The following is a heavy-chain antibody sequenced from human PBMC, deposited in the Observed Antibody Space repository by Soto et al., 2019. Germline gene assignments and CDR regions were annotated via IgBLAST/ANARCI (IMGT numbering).Heavy chain of an antibody. CDR3: ARLNYYYDSSTYGMDV. CDR2: ISAYNGNT. V-gene: IGHV1-18*04. J-gene: IGHJ6*02. Sequence: ASVKVSCKASGYTFTSYGISWVRQAPGQGLEWMGWISAYNGNTNYAQKLQGRVTMTTDTSTSTAYMELRSLRSDDTVVYYCARLNYYYDSSTYGMDVWGQGTTVTVSS. D-gene: IGHD3-22*01. CDR1: GYTFTSYG.